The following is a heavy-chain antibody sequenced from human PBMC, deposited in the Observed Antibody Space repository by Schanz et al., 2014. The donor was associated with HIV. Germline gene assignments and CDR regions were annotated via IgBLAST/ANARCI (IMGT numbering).Heavy chain of an antibody. CDR1: GFTFSRYW. Sequence: VQLVESGGGLVQPGGSLRLSCAASGFTFSRYWMSWVRQAPGKGLEWVAVIWYDGSKKYYADSVKGRFTISRDNSRNQMYLQMNSLRTEDTAVYYCARDSWYGDYWGLGTLVTVSS. D-gene: IGHD6-13*01. CDR3: ARDSWYGDY. CDR2: IWYDGSKK. V-gene: IGHV3-33*08. J-gene: IGHJ4*02.